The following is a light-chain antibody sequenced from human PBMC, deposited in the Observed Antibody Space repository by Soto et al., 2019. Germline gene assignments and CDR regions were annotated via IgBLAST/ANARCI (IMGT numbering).Light chain of an antibody. CDR3: QQYVTAPLT. Sequence: EIVLTQSPGTLSLSPGERATLSCRASQSIGDNYLAWYQQIPGQAPRLLIYDASKRATGIPDRFSGSGSGTDFTLTISRLEPEDFAVYYCQQYVTAPLTFGEGTKVEIK. CDR1: QSIGDNY. J-gene: IGKJ4*01. CDR2: DAS. V-gene: IGKV3-20*01.